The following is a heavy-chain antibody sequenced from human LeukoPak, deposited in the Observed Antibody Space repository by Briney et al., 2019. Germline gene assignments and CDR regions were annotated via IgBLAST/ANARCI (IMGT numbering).Heavy chain of an antibody. CDR1: GLTFSSYG. CDR2: IWYDGSNK. J-gene: IGHJ4*02. V-gene: IGHV3-33*01. D-gene: IGHD2-21*02. CDR3: ARDKGVVVTAIGYFDY. Sequence: WGSLRLSCAASGLTFSSYGTHWVRQAPGKGLEWGAVIWYDGSNKYYADSVKGRFTISRDNSKNTLYLQMNSLRAEDTAVYYCARDKGVVVTAIGYFDYWGQGTLVTVSS.